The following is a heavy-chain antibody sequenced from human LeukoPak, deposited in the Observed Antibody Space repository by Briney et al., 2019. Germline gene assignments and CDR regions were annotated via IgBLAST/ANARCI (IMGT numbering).Heavy chain of an antibody. J-gene: IGHJ4*02. Sequence: SETLSLTCTVSGGSISSYYWSWIRQPPGKGLDWIGYIYYSGSTNYNPSLKSRVTISVDTSKNQFSLKLSSVTAADTAVYYCARDSRSSGDFDYWGQGTLVTVSS. CDR3: ARDSRSSGDFDY. CDR1: GGSISSYY. CDR2: IYYSGST. D-gene: IGHD6-25*01. V-gene: IGHV4-59*01.